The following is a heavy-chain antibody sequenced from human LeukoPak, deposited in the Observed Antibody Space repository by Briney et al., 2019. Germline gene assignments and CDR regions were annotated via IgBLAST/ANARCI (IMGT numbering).Heavy chain of an antibody. CDR2: IIPIFGSA. D-gene: IGHD3-22*01. Sequence: SVKVSCKASGGTFSSYAISWVRQAPGQGLEWMGGIIPIFGSANYAQKFQGRVTITADESTSTAYMELSSLRSEDTAVYYCARERARPYYYDSSGYYRVTWFDPWGQGTLVTVSS. V-gene: IGHV1-69*13. J-gene: IGHJ5*02. CDR3: ARERARPYYYDSSGYYRVTWFDP. CDR1: GGTFSSYA.